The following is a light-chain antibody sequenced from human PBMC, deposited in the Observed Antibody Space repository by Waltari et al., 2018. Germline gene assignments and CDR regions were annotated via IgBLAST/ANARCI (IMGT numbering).Light chain of an antibody. V-gene: IGLV2-14*03. Sequence: QSALTQPASVSGSPGQSTTISCTGTNSAIGGYNFVSWYQQHPAKAPKLMIFDVTNRPSGVSDRFSGSKSGNTASLTISGLQADDEAVYYCSSYTSNSTLGVFGGGTRLTVL. J-gene: IGLJ3*02. CDR2: DVT. CDR1: NSAIGGYNF. CDR3: SSYTSNSTLGV.